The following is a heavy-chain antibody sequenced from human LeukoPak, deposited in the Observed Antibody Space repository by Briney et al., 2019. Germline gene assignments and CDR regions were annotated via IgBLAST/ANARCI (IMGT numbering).Heavy chain of an antibody. CDR1: GFTFTSYS. CDR3: AREYSSSPGRAFDI. V-gene: IGHV3-48*01. Sequence: GGSLRLSCAASGFTFTSYSMNWVRQAPGKGLEWVSYISSSGGAIYCTDSVKGRFTISRDNGKNSLYLQMNSLRAEDTALYYCAREYSSSPGRAFDIWGQGTMVTVSS. D-gene: IGHD6-6*01. CDR2: ISSSGGAI. J-gene: IGHJ3*02.